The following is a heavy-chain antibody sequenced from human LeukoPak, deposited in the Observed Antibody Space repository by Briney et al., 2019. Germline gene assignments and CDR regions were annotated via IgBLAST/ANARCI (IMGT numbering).Heavy chain of an antibody. CDR2: IYYSGST. Sequence: PSETLSLTCTVSGCSISSYYWSWIRQPPGKGLGWVGYIYYSGSTNYNPSLKSRVSISVDTSKNQFSLKLSSVTAADTAVYYCARQQYYYALEAIDYWGQGTLVTVSS. D-gene: IGHD3-10*01. CDR3: ARQQYYYALEAIDY. V-gene: IGHV4-59*08. CDR1: GCSISSYY. J-gene: IGHJ4*02.